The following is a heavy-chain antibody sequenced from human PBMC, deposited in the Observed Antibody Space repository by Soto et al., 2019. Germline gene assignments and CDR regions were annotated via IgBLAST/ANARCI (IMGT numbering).Heavy chain of an antibody. Sequence: QITLKESGPALVKPTQTLTLTCTFSGFSLSTSGVGVGWIRQPPGKALEWLALIYWDDDKRYSPSLESRLTITKDTAKTQVVLTMTHMDPVDTGTYYCAHRPVFSMSFDYWGQGALVTVSS. D-gene: IGHD3-22*01. V-gene: IGHV2-5*02. CDR3: AHRPVFSMSFDY. CDR2: IYWDDDK. CDR1: GFSLSTSGVG. J-gene: IGHJ4*02.